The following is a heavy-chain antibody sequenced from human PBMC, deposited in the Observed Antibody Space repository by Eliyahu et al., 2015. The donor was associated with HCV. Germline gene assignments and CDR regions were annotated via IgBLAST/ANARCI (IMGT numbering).Heavy chain of an antibody. CDR1: GYIFSNYA. J-gene: IGHJ4*02. CDR3: ARWTYCTIDSCPSYVDY. CDR2: IRVANGDT. V-gene: IGHV1-3*01. D-gene: IGHD2-8*01. Sequence: QVQLVQSGSEVKKPGASVXVSCKASGYIFSNYAMQWVRQAPGQRLEWMGWIRVANGDTKYSQKFQGRATITRDTSARTVYMELGSLRSEDTAVYYCARWTYCTIDSCPSYVDYWGQGTLVTVSS.